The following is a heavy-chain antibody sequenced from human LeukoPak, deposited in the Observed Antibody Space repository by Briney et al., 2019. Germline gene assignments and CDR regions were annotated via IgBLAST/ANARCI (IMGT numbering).Heavy chain of an antibody. Sequence: SETLSLTCTVSGYSISSGYYWGWIRQPPGKGLEWIGSIYHSGSTYYNPSLKSRVTISVDTSKNQFSLKLSSVTAADTAVYYCARDLDGRIDYWGQGTLVTVSS. V-gene: IGHV4-38-2*02. D-gene: IGHD1-1*01. CDR2: IYHSGST. J-gene: IGHJ4*02. CDR1: GYSISSGYY. CDR3: ARDLDGRIDY.